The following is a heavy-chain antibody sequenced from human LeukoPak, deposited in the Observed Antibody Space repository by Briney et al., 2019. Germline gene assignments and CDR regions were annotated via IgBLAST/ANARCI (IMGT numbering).Heavy chain of an antibody. CDR2: MSTDGSLQ. J-gene: IGHJ5*02. CDR3: GRQVAPGQWLVNL. Sequence: GSLRLSCVASGFAFSNYAIHWVRRPPGKGLEWVAVMSTDGSLQYYTNSVKGRFTISRDNYKSTPFLQMNSLSAADTAVYYCGRQVAPGQWLVNLWGQGTLVTVSS. D-gene: IGHD6-19*01. V-gene: IGHV3-30*10. CDR1: GFAFSNYA.